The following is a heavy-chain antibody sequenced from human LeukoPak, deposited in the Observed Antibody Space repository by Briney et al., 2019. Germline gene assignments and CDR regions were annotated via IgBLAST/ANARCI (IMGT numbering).Heavy chain of an antibody. CDR1: GDSVSSDSAA. Sequence: SQTLSLTCAISGDSVSSDSAAWNWIRQSPSRGLEWLGRTYYRSKCYNNYAVSVKSRITTNPDTSKNQFSLQLISVTPDDTAVYYCARTIGGAGTVGGFYYWGQGTLVTVSS. CDR3: ARTIGGAGTVGGFYY. CDR2: TYYRSKCYN. J-gene: IGHJ4*02. V-gene: IGHV6-1*01. D-gene: IGHD6-13*01.